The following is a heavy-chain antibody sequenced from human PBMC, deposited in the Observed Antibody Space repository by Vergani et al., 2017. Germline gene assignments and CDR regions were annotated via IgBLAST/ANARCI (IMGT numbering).Heavy chain of an antibody. D-gene: IGHD3-3*01. Sequence: EVQLVESGGGLVKPGGSLRLSCAASGFTFSSYSMNWVRQAPGKGLEWVSSISSSSSYIYYADSVKGRFTISRDNAKNSLYLQMNSLRAEDTAVYYCAGGTSWSYDFWSGYYSGDYWGQGTLVTVSS. CDR3: AGGTSWSYDFWSGYYSGDY. CDR1: GFTFSSYS. V-gene: IGHV3-21*01. J-gene: IGHJ4*02. CDR2: ISSSSSYI.